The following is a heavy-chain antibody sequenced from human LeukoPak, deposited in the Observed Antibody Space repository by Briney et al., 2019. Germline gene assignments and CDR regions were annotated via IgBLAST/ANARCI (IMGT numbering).Heavy chain of an antibody. CDR2: IYYSGST. Sequence: SETLSLTCTVSGGSISSSSYYWGWIRQPPGKGLEWIGSIYYSGSTYYNPSLKSRVTISVDTSKNQFSLKLSSVTAADTAVYYCARQGAPRWLQSNYYFDYWGQGTLVTVSS. D-gene: IGHD5-24*01. V-gene: IGHV4-39*01. CDR3: ARQGAPRWLQSNYYFDY. CDR1: GGSISSSSYY. J-gene: IGHJ4*02.